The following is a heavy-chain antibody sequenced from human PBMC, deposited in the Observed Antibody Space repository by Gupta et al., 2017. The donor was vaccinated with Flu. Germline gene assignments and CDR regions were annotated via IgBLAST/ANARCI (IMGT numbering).Heavy chain of an antibody. V-gene: IGHV3-15*01. Sequence: EGQLVESGGGLVKPGGSLRLSCAASGFQFNPAWVSWVRQAPGKGLEWVGRIRSAFDGETTNYAPPVMGRFTISRNENTLFLRMTGLKTEDTAVYYCATDKTFYGSAPYFDNWGQGTLVTVSS. CDR1: GFQFNPAW. J-gene: IGHJ4*02. CDR3: ATDKTFYGSAPYFDN. D-gene: IGHD2/OR15-2a*01. CDR2: IRSAFDGETT.